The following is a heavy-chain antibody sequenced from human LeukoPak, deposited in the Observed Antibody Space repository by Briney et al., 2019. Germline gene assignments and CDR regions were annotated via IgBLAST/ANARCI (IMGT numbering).Heavy chain of an antibody. D-gene: IGHD3-22*01. J-gene: IGHJ3*02. CDR1: GGSISIYY. Sequence: SETLSLTCTVSGGSISIYYWSWIRQPPGKGLEWIGYIYDSGSTNYNPSLKSRVTISVDTSKNQFSLKLSSVTAADTAVYYCASLTTAEAFDIWGQGTMITVSS. V-gene: IGHV4-59*12. CDR3: ASLTTAEAFDI. CDR2: IYDSGST.